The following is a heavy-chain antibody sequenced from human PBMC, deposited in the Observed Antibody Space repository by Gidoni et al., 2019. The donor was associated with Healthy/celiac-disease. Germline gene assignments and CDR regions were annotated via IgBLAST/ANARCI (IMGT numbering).Heavy chain of an antibody. CDR2: ISYDGSNK. J-gene: IGHJ6*02. CDR1: GFTFRRYA. V-gene: IGHV3-30-3*01. CDR3: ARENYGSVSYALYYYYYYGMAV. D-gene: IGHD3-10*01. Sequence: QVQLVESGGGVVQHGRSLRLSCAACGFTFRRYAMHWDRQAPGKGLEWVAVISYDGSNKYYADSVKGRFTISRDNSKNTLYLQMSSLRAEDTAVYYCARENYGSVSYALYYYYYYGMAVWGQGTTVTVSS.